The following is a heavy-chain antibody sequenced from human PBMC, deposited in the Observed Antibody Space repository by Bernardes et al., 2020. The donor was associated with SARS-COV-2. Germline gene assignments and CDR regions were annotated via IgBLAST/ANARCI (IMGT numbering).Heavy chain of an antibody. J-gene: IGHJ4*02. Sequence: SETLSLTCTVSGGSISSYYWSWIRQPPGKGLEWIGYIYYSGSTNYNPSLKSRVTISVDTSKNQFSLKLSSVTAADTAVYYCARVARYSYGWDAFDYWGQGTLVTVSS. CDR3: ARVARYSYGWDAFDY. CDR2: IYYSGST. D-gene: IGHD5-18*01. CDR1: GGSISSYY. V-gene: IGHV4-59*01.